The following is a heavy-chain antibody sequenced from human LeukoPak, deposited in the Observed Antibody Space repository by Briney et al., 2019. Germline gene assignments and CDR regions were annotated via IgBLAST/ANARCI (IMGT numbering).Heavy chain of an antibody. Sequence: PSETLSLTCAVCGGSFSGYYWSWIRQPPGKGLEWIGEINHSGSTNYNPSLKSRVTISVDTSKNQFSLKLSSVTAADTAVYYCASTPAAGPFDYWGQGTLVTVSS. V-gene: IGHV4-34*01. CDR3: ASTPAAGPFDY. D-gene: IGHD6-13*01. CDR2: INHSGST. CDR1: GGSFSGYY. J-gene: IGHJ4*02.